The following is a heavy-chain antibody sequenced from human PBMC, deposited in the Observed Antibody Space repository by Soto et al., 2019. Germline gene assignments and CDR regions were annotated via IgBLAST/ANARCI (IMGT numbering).Heavy chain of an antibody. V-gene: IGHV5-51*01. CDR1: GYSFTNYW. D-gene: IGHD3-3*01. J-gene: IGHJ3*02. CDR3: ASRSGMRPSDAFDI. Sequence: GESLKISCKGSGYSFTNYWIAWVRQMPGKGLEWMGIIYPGDSETRYSPSFQGQVTISADKSISTAYLQWSSLKASDTAIYYCASRSGMRPSDAFDICGPGPIVTVS. CDR2: IYPGDSET.